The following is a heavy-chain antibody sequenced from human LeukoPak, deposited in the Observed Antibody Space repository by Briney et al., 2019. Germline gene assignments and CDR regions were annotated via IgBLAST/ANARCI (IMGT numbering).Heavy chain of an antibody. V-gene: IGHV1-69*02. CDR3: ASWGMATVVPTPFDC. D-gene: IGHD4-23*01. CDR1: GGTFSSYT. J-gene: IGHJ4*02. Sequence: ASVKVSCKASGGTFSSYTISWVRQAPGQGLEWMGRIIPILGIANYAQKFQGRVTITADKSTSTAYMELSSLRSEDTAVYNWASWGMATVVPTPFDCWGQGSLVTVSS. CDR2: IIPILGIA.